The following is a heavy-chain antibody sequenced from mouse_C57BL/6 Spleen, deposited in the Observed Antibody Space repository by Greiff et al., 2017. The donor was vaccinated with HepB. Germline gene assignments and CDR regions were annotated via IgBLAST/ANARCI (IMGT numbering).Heavy chain of an antibody. J-gene: IGHJ4*01. CDR1: GYTFTSYW. CDR3: ARGNDYDVLSPYAMDY. V-gene: IGHV1-64*01. D-gene: IGHD2-4*01. CDR2: IHPNSGST. Sequence: QVQLQQPGAELVKPGASVKLSCKASGYTFTSYWMHWVKQRPGQGLEWIGMIHPNSGSTNYNEKFKSKATLTVDKSSSTAYMQLSSLTSEDSAVYYCARGNDYDVLSPYAMDYWGQGTSVTVSS.